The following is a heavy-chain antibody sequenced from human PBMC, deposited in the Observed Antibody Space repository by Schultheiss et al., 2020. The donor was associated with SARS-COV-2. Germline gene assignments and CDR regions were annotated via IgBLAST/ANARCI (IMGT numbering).Heavy chain of an antibody. Sequence: GGSLRLSCAASGFIVSSNYMSWVRQAPGKGLEWVSGISWNSGSIGYADSVKGRFTISRDNAKNSLYLRMNSLRAEDTAVYYCARDGDCGGDCYAFDIWGQGTMVTVSS. V-gene: IGHV3-48*04. CDR3: ARDGDCGGDCYAFDI. J-gene: IGHJ3*02. CDR2: ISWNSGSI. D-gene: IGHD2-21*02. CDR1: GFIVSSNY.